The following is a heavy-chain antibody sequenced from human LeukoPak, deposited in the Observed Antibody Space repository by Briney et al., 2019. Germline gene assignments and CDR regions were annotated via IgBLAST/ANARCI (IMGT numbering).Heavy chain of an antibody. CDR3: VKEHVDRAFTRSFDI. V-gene: IGHV3-23*01. Sequence: GGSLRLSCAVSGFSFSTNPMSWVRQAPGKGLEWVSAISPDKTYYADSVKGRLTISRDNDKNTVDLHMNSPRAEDTAIYYCVKEHVDRAFTRSFDIWGQGTMVTVSS. CDR2: ISPDKT. D-gene: IGHD3-10*01. CDR1: GFSFSTNP. J-gene: IGHJ3*02.